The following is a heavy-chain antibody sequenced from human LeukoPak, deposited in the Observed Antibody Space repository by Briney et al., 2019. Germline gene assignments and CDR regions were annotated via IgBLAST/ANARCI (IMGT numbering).Heavy chain of an antibody. J-gene: IGHJ4*02. D-gene: IGHD6-13*01. Sequence: SETLSLTCTVSGGSISSYYWSWIRQPPGKGLEWIGYIYYSGSTNYNPSLKSRVTISVDTSKNQFSLKLSSVTAADTAVYYCARDRAAGIFDYWGQGTPVTVSS. CDR2: IYYSGST. CDR3: ARDRAAGIFDY. CDR1: GGSISSYY. V-gene: IGHV4-59*01.